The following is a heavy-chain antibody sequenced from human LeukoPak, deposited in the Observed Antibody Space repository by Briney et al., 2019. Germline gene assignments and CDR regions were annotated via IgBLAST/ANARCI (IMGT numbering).Heavy chain of an antibody. Sequence: GGSLRLSCAASGFTFNTYTMYWVRQAPGKGLEWVSGISNSGGSTYYADSVKGRFTISRDNAKNSLYLQMNSLRAEDTAVYYCARDQGGYFDYWGQGTLVTVSS. D-gene: IGHD2-15*01. CDR3: ARDQGGYFDY. CDR1: GFTFNTYT. V-gene: IGHV3-21*01. CDR2: ISNSGGST. J-gene: IGHJ4*02.